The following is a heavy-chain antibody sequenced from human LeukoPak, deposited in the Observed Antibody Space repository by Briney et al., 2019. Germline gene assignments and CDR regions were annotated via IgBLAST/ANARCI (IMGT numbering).Heavy chain of an antibody. V-gene: IGHV1-58*02. Sequence: TSVKVSCKASGFTFTSSAMQWVRQARGQCLEWIGWIVVGSGNTNYAQKFQERVTITRDMSTSTAYMELSSLRSADTAVYYCAAVHYHDSSGSYAFDIWGQGTMVTVSS. D-gene: IGHD3-22*01. J-gene: IGHJ3*02. CDR2: IVVGSGNT. CDR3: AAVHYHDSSGSYAFDI. CDR1: GFTFTSSA.